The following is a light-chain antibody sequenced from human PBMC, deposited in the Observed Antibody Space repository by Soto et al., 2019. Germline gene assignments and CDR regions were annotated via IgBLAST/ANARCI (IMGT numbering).Light chain of an antibody. J-gene: IGLJ2*01. CDR2: DVN. Sequence: QSALTQPPSASGSPGQSVTISCTGTSSDVGGYNYVSWYQQHPGKAPKVMIYDVNKRPSGVPDRFSGSKSGNTASLTVSGLQAEDEGDYYCSSHAGGQNVVFGGGTKRTVL. V-gene: IGLV2-8*01. CDR1: SSDVGGYNY. CDR3: SSHAGGQNVV.